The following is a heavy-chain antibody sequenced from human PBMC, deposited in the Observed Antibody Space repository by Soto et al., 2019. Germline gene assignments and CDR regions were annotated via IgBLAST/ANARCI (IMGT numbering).Heavy chain of an antibody. CDR1: GGSFSGYY. CDR3: ARGGAVIFVVVPAARNWFDP. CDR2: INHSGST. J-gene: IGHJ5*02. Sequence: QVQLQQWGAGLLKPSETLSLTCAVYGGSFSGYYWSWIRQPPGKGLEWIGEINHSGSTNYNPSPKSRVTISVDTSKNQFSLKLSSVTAADTAVYYCARGGAVIFVVVPAARNWFDPWGQGTLVTVSS. V-gene: IGHV4-34*01. D-gene: IGHD2-2*01.